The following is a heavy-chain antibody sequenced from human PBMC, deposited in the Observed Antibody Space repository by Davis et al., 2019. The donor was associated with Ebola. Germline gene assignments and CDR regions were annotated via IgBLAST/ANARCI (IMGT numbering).Heavy chain of an antibody. CDR2: INSDGSIT. CDR3: VRTTYGAPEY. Sequence: GESLKISCAASGFTFSSYRMHWVRQAPGKGLVWVARINSDGSITGYADSVKGRFTISRDNAKSTLYLQMNSLTAEDTAVYYCVRTTYGAPEYWGQGTLVTVSS. D-gene: IGHD4-17*01. J-gene: IGHJ4*02. CDR1: GFTFSSYR. V-gene: IGHV3-74*01.